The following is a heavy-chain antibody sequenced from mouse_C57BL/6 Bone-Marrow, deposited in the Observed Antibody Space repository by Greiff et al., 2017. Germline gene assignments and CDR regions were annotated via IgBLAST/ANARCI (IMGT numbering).Heavy chain of an antibody. J-gene: IGHJ3*01. V-gene: IGHV14-4*01. CDR1: GFNIKDDY. CDR2: IDPGNGDT. D-gene: IGHD1-1*01. Sequence: EVQLQESGAEFVRPGASVKLSCTASGFNIKDDYMHWVKQRPEQGLEWIGWIDPGNGDTEYASKCQGKATITADKTSNTAYLQLSSLTSEDTAVYYGTTRPYYYGFAYWGQGTLVTVSA. CDR3: TTRPYYYGFAY.